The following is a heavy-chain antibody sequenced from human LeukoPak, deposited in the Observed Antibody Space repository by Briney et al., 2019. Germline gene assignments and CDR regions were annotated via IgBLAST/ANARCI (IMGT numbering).Heavy chain of an antibody. CDR2: IYTSGST. J-gene: IGHJ6*03. CDR3: ARTRGSDYYYYYYMDV. Sequence: PSETPSLTCTVSGGSISSYYWSWIRQPAGKGLEWIGRIYTSGSTNYNPSLKSRVTISVDKSKNQFSLKLSSVTAADTAVYYCARTRGSDYYYYYYMDVWGKGTTVTVSS. V-gene: IGHV4-4*07. CDR1: GGSISSYY.